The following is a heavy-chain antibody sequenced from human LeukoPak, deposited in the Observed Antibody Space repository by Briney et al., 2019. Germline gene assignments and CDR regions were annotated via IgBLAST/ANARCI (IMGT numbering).Heavy chain of an antibody. Sequence: GRSLRLSCAASGFPFSSHGFHWVRQAPGKGLEWVAVIYVDGNKKFYADSVKGRFTVSRDNFENTLYLQMSSLRVEDTAVYYCVVVLVPAAFWHFDVWGRGTLLTVSS. D-gene: IGHD2-2*01. CDR3: VVVLVPAAFWHFDV. J-gene: IGHJ2*01. CDR1: GFPFSSHG. CDR2: IYVDGNKK. V-gene: IGHV3-33*01.